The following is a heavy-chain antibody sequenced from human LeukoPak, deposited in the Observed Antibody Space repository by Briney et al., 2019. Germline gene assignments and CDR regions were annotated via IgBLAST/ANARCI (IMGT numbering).Heavy chain of an antibody. Sequence: GGSLRLSCAASGFDFRAYAMHWVRQAPGKGLEWVALISFDGNNLYYADSVRGRFTISRDSPRNTLYLQMHSLRAEDTALYSCARDARNPYCTSGDCYSGWLDPWGQGTLVTVSS. CDR2: ISFDGNNL. CDR1: GFDFRAYA. CDR3: ARDARNPYCTSGDCYSGWLDP. D-gene: IGHD2-21*02. J-gene: IGHJ5*02. V-gene: IGHV3-30*04.